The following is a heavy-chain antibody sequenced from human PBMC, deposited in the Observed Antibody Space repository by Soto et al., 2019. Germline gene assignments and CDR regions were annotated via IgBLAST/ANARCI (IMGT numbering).Heavy chain of an antibody. D-gene: IGHD2-2*01. CDR2: INAGNGDT. CDR1: GYTFTTYF. Sequence: QVQLVQSGAEEKKPGASMKVSCKASGYTFTTYFMHWVRQAPGQSLEWMGWINAGNGDTKYSQKFQDRVTITRDTSASTAYMELSSLRSEDTAVYYCARARYQPLPDYCGQGTLVTVSS. V-gene: IGHV1-3*05. J-gene: IGHJ4*02. CDR3: ARARYQPLPDY.